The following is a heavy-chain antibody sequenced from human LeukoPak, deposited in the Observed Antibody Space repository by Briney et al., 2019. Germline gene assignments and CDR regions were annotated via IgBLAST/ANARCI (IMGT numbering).Heavy chain of an antibody. CDR3: AKDSVVVVTAMFDY. CDR1: GFTFSNAW. CDR2: IKSKTDGGTT. D-gene: IGHD2-21*02. V-gene: IGHV3-15*01. Sequence: GSLRLSCAASGFTFSNAWMSWVRQAPGKGLEWVGRIKSKTDGGTTDYAAPVKGRFTISRDDSKNTLYLQMNSLRAEDTAVYYCAKDSVVVVTAMFDYWGQGTLVTVSS. J-gene: IGHJ4*02.